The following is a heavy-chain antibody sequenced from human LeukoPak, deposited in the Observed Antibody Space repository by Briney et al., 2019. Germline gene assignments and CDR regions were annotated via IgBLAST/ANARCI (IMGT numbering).Heavy chain of an antibody. D-gene: IGHD2-15*01. CDR1: GFTFSTYG. J-gene: IGHJ4*02. CDR2: TWYDGSNK. V-gene: IGHV3-33*01. CDR3: ARDQSLLYFDY. Sequence: PGRSLRLSCAASGFTFSTYGMHWVRQAPREGLEWVALTWYDGSNKSYGDSVKGRFTISRDNSKNTLYLQMSSLRAEDTAVYYCARDQSLLYFDYWGQGTLVTVSS.